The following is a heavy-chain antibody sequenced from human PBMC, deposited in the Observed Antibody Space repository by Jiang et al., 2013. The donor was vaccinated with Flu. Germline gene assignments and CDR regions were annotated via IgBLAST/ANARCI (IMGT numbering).Heavy chain of an antibody. J-gene: IGHJ6*02. Sequence: RLSCAASGFTFSSYGMHWVRQAPGKGLEWVAVISYDGSNKYYADSVKGRFTISRDNSKNTLYLQMNSLRAEDTAVYYCARDKLYYGPDFNRASYYYYGMDVWGQGTTVTVSS. CDR3: ARDKLYYGPDFNRASYYYYGMDV. CDR2: ISYDGSNK. D-gene: IGHD3-3*01. V-gene: IGHV3-30*03. CDR1: GFTFSSYG.